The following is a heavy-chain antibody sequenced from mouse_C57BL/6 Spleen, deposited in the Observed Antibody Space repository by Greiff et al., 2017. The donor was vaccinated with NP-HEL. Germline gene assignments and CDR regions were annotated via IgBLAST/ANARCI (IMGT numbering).Heavy chain of an antibody. CDR2: IDPSDSYT. V-gene: IGHV1-50*01. CDR3: ARKEKRWLLFFDY. Sequence: QVHVKQPGAELVKPGASVKLSCKASGYTFTSYWMQWVKQRPGQGLEWIGEIDPSDSYTNYNQKFKGKATLTVDTSSSTAYMQLSSLTSEDSAVYYCARKEKRWLLFFDYWGQGTTLTVSS. CDR1: GYTFTSYW. D-gene: IGHD2-3*01. J-gene: IGHJ2*01.